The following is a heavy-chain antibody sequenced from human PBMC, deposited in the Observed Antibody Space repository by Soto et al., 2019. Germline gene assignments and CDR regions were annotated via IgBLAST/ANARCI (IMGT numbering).Heavy chain of an antibody. CDR1: GYTFTGQY. CDR3: ARESSGITLYWMDA. Sequence: GASVKVSCKASGYTFTGQYMHWVRQAPGQGLEWMGWINPNSGDTNYAQKFQGRVTMTRYTSIGTAYMELSSLRSNDTAIYYCARESSGITLYWMDAWGQGTTVTVSS. J-gene: IGHJ6*01. D-gene: IGHD2-8*02. V-gene: IGHV1-2*02. CDR2: INPNSGDT.